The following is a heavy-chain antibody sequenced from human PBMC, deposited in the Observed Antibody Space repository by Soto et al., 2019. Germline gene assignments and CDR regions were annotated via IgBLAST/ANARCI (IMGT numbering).Heavy chain of an antibody. Sequence: GGSLRLSCAASGFTFSDYYMSWIRQAPGKGLEWVSYISSSSSYTNYADSVKGRFTISRDNAKNSLYLQMNSLRAEDTAVYYCARSYGSGSYYPADYWGQGTLVTVSS. CDR1: GFTFSDYY. J-gene: IGHJ4*02. CDR2: ISSSSSYT. D-gene: IGHD3-10*01. CDR3: ARSYGSGSYYPADY. V-gene: IGHV3-11*06.